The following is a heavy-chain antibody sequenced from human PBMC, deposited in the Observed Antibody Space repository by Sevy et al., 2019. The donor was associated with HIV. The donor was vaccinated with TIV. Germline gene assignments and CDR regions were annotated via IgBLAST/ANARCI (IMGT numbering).Heavy chain of an antibody. D-gene: IGHD3-10*01. V-gene: IGHV3-7*01. CDR2: IKGDGSEK. J-gene: IGHJ4*02. Sequence: GESLKISCAASGFNFNKYGMRWVRQAPGKGLEYVASIKGDGSEKYDMDSVKGRFTISRDNAENSVYLQMNSLRAEDTAAYHCVRAGAFGTYDSWGQGTLVTVSS. CDR3: VRAGAFGTYDS. CDR1: GFNFNKYG.